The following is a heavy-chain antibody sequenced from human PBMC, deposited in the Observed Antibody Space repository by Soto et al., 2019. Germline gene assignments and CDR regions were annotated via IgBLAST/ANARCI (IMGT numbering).Heavy chain of an antibody. V-gene: IGHV1-18*01. CDR3: AIEPVAGIWFDP. Sequence: QVQLLQSGAEGKRPGASVKVSCKASGYTFTSSGISWVRQAPGQGLERMGWINPYNGNPDSAQRLQGRVTMTTDTSTSTASMELGRLRSDDTAVYYCAIEPVAGIWFDPWGQGTLVNVSS. CDR1: GYTFTSSG. CDR2: INPYNGNP. D-gene: IGHD6-19*01. J-gene: IGHJ5*02.